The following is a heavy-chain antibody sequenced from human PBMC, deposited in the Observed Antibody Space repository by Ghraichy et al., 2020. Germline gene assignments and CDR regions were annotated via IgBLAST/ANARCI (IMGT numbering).Heavy chain of an antibody. CDR1: GYTLTELS. D-gene: IGHD3-9*01. Sequence: ASVKVSCKVSGYTLTELSMHWVRQAPGKGLEWMGGFDPEDGETIHAQKFQGRVTMTEDTSTDTAYMELSSLRSEDTAVYYCATDGFSLPGLAFDIWGQGTMVTVSS. CDR2: FDPEDGET. CDR3: ATDGFSLPGLAFDI. V-gene: IGHV1-24*01. J-gene: IGHJ3*02.